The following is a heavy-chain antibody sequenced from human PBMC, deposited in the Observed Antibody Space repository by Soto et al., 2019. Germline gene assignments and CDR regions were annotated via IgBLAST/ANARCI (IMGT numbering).Heavy chain of an antibody. CDR3: ARFLGAGSPMDV. V-gene: IGHV3-NL1*01. CDR1: GFTFSSYG. CDR2: IYSGGST. J-gene: IGHJ6*03. D-gene: IGHD3-3*01. Sequence: GGSLRLSCAASGFTFSSYGMHWVRQAPGKGLEWVAVIYSGGSTYYADSVKDRFTISRDNSKNTLYLQMNSLRAEDTAVYYCARFLGAGSPMDVWGKGTTVTVSS.